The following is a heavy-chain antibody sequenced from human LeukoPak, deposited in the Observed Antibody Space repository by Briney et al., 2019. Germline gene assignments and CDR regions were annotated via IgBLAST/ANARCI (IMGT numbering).Heavy chain of an antibody. CDR2: LSGSGITT. V-gene: IGHV3-23*01. Sequence: GRSLRLSCAASGFTFSNSAMSWVCQAPGKGLEWVSTLSGSGITTYYADSVKGRFTISRDNSKNTLYLQMNSLRAEDTAVYYCAKGIYSSGWSYFDYWGHGTLVTVSS. CDR1: GFTFSNSA. D-gene: IGHD6-19*01. J-gene: IGHJ4*01. CDR3: AKGIYSSGWSYFDY.